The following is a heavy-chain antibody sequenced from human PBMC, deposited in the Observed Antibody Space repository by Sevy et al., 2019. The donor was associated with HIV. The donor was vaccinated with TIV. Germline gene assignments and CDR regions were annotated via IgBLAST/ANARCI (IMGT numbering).Heavy chain of an antibody. Sequence: GGSLRLSCAVSGLTFNNAWMNWVRQAPGTGLQWVGLIKSTIDGEMTDYAAPVKGRFTISRDDSINTLFLQMNSLKIEDSAVYYCATAPGYYDSAPLDYWGPGTLVTVSS. J-gene: IGHJ4*02. CDR1: GLTFNNAW. CDR2: IKSTIDGEMT. CDR3: ATAPGYYDSAPLDY. D-gene: IGHD3-9*01. V-gene: IGHV3-15*01.